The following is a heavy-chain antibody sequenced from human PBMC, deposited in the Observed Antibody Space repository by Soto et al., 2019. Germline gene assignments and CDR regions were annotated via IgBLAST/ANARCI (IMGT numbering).Heavy chain of an antibody. Sequence: ESGGGVVQPGRSLRLSCAASGFTFSSYGMHWVHQAPGKGLEWVAMISYDGTNKYYADSVKGRFTISRDDSKNTLYLQMNSLRPEDTAVYYCAKDKSSSWAFDYWGQGTLVTVSS. J-gene: IGHJ4*02. V-gene: IGHV3-30*18. CDR2: ISYDGTNK. CDR3: AKDKSSSWAFDY. CDR1: GFTFSSYG. D-gene: IGHD6-13*01.